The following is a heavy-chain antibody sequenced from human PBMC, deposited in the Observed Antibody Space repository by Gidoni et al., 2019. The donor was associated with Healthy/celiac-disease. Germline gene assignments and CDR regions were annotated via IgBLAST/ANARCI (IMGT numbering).Heavy chain of an antibody. CDR1: GFTFSSYG. CDR2: IWYDGSNK. J-gene: IGHJ4*02. CDR3: ARGLGRCSSTSCYVLGFDY. Sequence: QVQLVESGGGVVQPGRSLRLSCAASGFTFSSYGMHWVRQAPGKGLEWVAVIWYDGSNKYYADSVKGRFTISRDNSKNTLYLQMNSLRAEDTAVYYCARGLGRCSSTSCYVLGFDYWGQGTLVTVSS. D-gene: IGHD2-2*01. V-gene: IGHV3-33*01.